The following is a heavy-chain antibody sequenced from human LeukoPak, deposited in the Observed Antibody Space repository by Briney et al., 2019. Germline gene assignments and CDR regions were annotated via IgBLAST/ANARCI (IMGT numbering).Heavy chain of an antibody. CDR1: GGSISSYY. CDR2: IYYSGST. V-gene: IGHV4-59*08. CDR3: ARARGVRWELLIFDY. Sequence: PSETLSLTCTVSGGSISSYYWSWIRQPPGKGLEWIGYIYYSGSTNYNPSLKSRVTISVDTSKNQFSLKLSSVTAADTAVYYCARARGVRWELLIFDYWGQGTLVTVSS. J-gene: IGHJ4*02. D-gene: IGHD1-26*01.